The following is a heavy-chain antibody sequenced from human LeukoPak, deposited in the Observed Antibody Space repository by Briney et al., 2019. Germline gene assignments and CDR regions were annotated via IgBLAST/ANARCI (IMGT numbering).Heavy chain of an antibody. CDR2: IFYSGST. Sequence: SETLSLTCTVSGGSISSYYWSWIRQPPGKGLEWIGYIFYSGSTNYNPSLKSRVTISVDTSKNQFSLKLSSVTAADTAVYYCARATDWGCYYGMDVWGKGTTVTVSS. CDR1: GGSISSYY. J-gene: IGHJ6*04. V-gene: IGHV4-59*01. D-gene: IGHD3/OR15-3a*01. CDR3: ARATDWGCYYGMDV.